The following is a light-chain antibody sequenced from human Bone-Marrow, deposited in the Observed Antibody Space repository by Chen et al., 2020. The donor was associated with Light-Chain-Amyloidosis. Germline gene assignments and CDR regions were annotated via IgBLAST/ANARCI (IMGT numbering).Light chain of an antibody. CDR3: SSYTITNTHV. J-gene: IGLJ1*01. CDR2: EVT. Sequence: QSALTQPASVSGSPGQSITISCTGTSSDVGGDNHVSWYQQHPDKAPKLMIYEVTNRPSWVPDRVAVSKSDNPASLTISGLQTEAEADYFCSSYTITNTHVVGGGTSVPFL. V-gene: IGLV2-14*01. CDR1: SSDVGGDNH.